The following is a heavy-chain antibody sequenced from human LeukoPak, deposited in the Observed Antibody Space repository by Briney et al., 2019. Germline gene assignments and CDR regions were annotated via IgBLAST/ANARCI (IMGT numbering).Heavy chain of an antibody. V-gene: IGHV4-4*07. J-gene: IGHJ5*02. Sequence: PSETLSLTCTVSGGSISSYYWSWIRQPVGKGLEWIGRIYTSGSTNYNPSLKSRVTMSVDTSKNQFSLKLSSVTAADTAVYYCARDKCSGGSCYFSWFDPWGQGTLVTVSS. CDR2: IYTSGST. CDR3: ARDKCSGGSCYFSWFDP. CDR1: GGSISSYY. D-gene: IGHD2-15*01.